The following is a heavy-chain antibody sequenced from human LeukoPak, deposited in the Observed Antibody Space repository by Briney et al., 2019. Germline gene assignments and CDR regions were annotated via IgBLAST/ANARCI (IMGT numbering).Heavy chain of an antibody. J-gene: IGHJ5*02. Sequence: SQTLSLTGTVSGGSISSGSYYWSWIRQPAGKGLEWIGRIYTSGSTNYNPSLKSRVTISVDTSKNQFSLKLSSVTAADTAVYYCARSRWNIVVVVAALGENWFDPWGQGTLVTVSS. V-gene: IGHV4-61*02. CDR2: IYTSGST. D-gene: IGHD2-15*01. CDR3: ARSRWNIVVVVAALGENWFDP. CDR1: GGSISSGSYY.